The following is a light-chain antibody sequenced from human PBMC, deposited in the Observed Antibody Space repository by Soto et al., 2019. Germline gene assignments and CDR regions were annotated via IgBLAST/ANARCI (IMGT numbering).Light chain of an antibody. V-gene: IGKV1-39*01. CDR2: AAS. J-gene: IGKJ1*01. CDR1: KNINKY. CDR3: QHTYSTPRT. Sequence: IQMTQSPSSLSASVGFRVTITFRASKNINKYLNWYQQKPGKAPELLIFAASNLQIGVTSRFSGNGSATDFTLTVSSLQPEDFETYYCQHTYSTPRTFGQGTKVDIK.